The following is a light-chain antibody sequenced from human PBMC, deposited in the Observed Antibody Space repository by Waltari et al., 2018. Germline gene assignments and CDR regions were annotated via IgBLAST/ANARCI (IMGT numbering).Light chain of an antibody. CDR2: DAS. CDR3: QQRSNWPGT. Sequence: IVLTTSPASLSLSPVEGATITCRASQSVSSYLAWYQQKPGQAPRLLIYDASDRATGIPARFSGSGSGTEFTLTISSLEPEDFAVYYCQQRSNWPGTFGQGTKVEIK. CDR1: QSVSSY. J-gene: IGKJ1*01. V-gene: IGKV3-11*01.